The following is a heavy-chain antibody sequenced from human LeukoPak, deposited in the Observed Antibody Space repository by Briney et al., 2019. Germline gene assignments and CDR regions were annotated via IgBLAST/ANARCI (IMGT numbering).Heavy chain of an antibody. CDR3: ARRGIVVVPAAIGIPDAFDI. CDR2: IYYSGST. D-gene: IGHD2-2*02. V-gene: IGHV4-39*01. Sequence: SETLSLTCTVSGGSISSSSYYWGWIRQPPGKGLEWIGSIYYSGSTYYNPSLKSRVTISVDTSKNQFSLKLSSVTAADTAVYYCARRGIVVVPAAIGIPDAFDIWGQGTMVTVSS. J-gene: IGHJ3*02. CDR1: GGSISSSSYY.